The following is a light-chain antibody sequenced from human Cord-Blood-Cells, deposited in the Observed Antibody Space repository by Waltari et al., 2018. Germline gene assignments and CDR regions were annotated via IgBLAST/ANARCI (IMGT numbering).Light chain of an antibody. Sequence: EIVLTQSPAPLSLSPGERATLSCRASQSVSSSYLACYQQKPGQAPRLLIYGASSRATGIPDRFSGSGSGADFTLTISRLEPEDFAVYYCQQYGSSPPVTFGGGTKVEIK. V-gene: IGKV3-20*01. CDR1: QSVSSSY. CDR2: GAS. CDR3: QQYGSSPPVT. J-gene: IGKJ4*01.